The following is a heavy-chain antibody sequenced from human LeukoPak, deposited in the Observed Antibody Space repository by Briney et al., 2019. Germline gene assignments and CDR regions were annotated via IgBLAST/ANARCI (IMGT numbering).Heavy chain of an antibody. Sequence: GGSLRLSCAVSGFTFSSYAMHWVLQAPGQRLEWMGWINAGNGNAKYSQKFQGRVTITRDTSASTAYMELSSLRSEDTAVYYCARGATRYYYYGMDVWGQGTTVTVSS. J-gene: IGHJ6*02. V-gene: IGHV1-3*01. D-gene: IGHD6-6*01. CDR3: ARGATRYYYYGMDV. CDR2: INAGNGNA. CDR1: GFTFSSYA.